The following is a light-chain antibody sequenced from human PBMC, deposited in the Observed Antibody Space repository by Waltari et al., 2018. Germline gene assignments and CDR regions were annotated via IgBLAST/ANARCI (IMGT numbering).Light chain of an antibody. V-gene: IGKV3-20*01. CDR2: DAS. CDR1: QSVVSSY. Sequence: VLTQSPGPLSLSPGERASLSCRASQSVVSSYLAWYQQKPGQAPRLLIYDASSRATGIPDRFSGSGSRTDFTLIISRLEPEDFAVYYCQHFGSSHSFGGGTKVEIK. CDR3: QHFGSSHS. J-gene: IGKJ4*01.